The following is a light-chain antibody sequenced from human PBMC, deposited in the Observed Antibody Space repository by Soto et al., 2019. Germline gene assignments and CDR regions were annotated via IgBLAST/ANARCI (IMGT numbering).Light chain of an antibody. Sequence: ETMMTQSPDTLSLSLGERATRSGRASQSLRSSLAWYQQKPGQAPRLLIYDASTRATGIPARFSGSGSGTDFTLTISGLQSEDFAVYYCQQYNNWPQTFGQGIKADIK. CDR1: QSLRSS. CDR3: QQYNNWPQT. V-gene: IGKV3-15*01. J-gene: IGKJ1*01. CDR2: DAS.